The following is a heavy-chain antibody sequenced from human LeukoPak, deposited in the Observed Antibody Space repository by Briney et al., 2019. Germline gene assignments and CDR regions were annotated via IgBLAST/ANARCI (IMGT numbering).Heavy chain of an antibody. V-gene: IGHV3-9*01. J-gene: IGHJ4*02. CDR3: AKDESGTVTTIDY. D-gene: IGHD4-11*01. CDR2: ISWNSGRR. CDR1: GFTFDDYA. Sequence: GGSLRLSCAVSGFTFDDYAMHWVRQVPGKGLEWVSGISWNSGRRTYADSVKGRVTISRDNAKNSLYLQMNSLTVDDTAFYYCAKDESGTVTTIDYWGQGTLVTVSS.